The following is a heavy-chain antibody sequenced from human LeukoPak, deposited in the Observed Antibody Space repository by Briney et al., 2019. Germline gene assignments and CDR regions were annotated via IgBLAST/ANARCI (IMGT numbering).Heavy chain of an antibody. CDR2: IIPIFGTA. J-gene: IGHJ4*02. CDR1: GGTFSSYA. V-gene: IGHV1-69*01. CDR3: ARDRGLRLVELSPRGYYFDY. Sequence: GSSVKVSCKASGGTFSSYAISWVRQAPGQGLEWMGGIIPIFGTANYAQKFQGRVTITADESTSTAYMELSSLRSEDTAVYYCARDRGLRLVELSPRGYYFDYWGQGTLVTVSS. D-gene: IGHD3-16*02.